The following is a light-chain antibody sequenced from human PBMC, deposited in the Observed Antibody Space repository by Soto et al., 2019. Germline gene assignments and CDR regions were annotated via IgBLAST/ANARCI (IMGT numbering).Light chain of an antibody. CDR3: AAWDDSLKGGV. V-gene: IGLV1-44*01. Sequence: QSVLTQTPSTSGTPGQRVTISCSGSSSNIGSNNVNWYQQLPGTAPRLLIYANNQRPSGVPDRFSGSKSGTSASLAISGLQSEDEADYYCAAWDDSLKGGVFGGGTKVTVL. CDR1: SSNIGSNN. J-gene: IGLJ3*02. CDR2: ANN.